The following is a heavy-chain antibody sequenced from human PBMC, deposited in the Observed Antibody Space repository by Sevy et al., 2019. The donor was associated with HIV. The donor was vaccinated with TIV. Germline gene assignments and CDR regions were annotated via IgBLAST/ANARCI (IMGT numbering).Heavy chain of an antibody. D-gene: IGHD1-7*01. CDR2: ISSGSTYT. CDR1: GFTFSDFY. Sequence: GGSLRLSCEVSGFTFSDFYMSWIRQAPGKGLEWVSDISSGSTYTKSADSVKGRFTISRDNARNSLYLQMNSLRVEDTAVYYCARDRRNYAGQYFDYWDQGTLVTVSS. CDR3: ARDRRNYAGQYFDY. J-gene: IGHJ4*01. V-gene: IGHV3-11*06.